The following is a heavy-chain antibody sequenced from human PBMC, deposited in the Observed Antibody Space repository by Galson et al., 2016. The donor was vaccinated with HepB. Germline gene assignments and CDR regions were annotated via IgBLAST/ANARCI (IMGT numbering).Heavy chain of an antibody. V-gene: IGHV1-69*06. J-gene: IGHJ5*02. Sequence: SVKVSCKASGGTFSSSVIIWVRQAPGQGLEWVGGIIPIFDAANNAQKFQGRVSITADKSTSTVYMELSGLGSEDTAVYYCGRVGGGSSEPWGQGTLVTVSS. CDR2: IIPIFDAA. CDR3: GRVGGGSSEP. CDR1: GGTFSSSV. D-gene: IGHD1-26*01.